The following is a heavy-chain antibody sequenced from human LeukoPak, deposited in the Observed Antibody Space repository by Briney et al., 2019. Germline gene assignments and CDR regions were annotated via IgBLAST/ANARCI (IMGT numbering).Heavy chain of an antibody. CDR2: INSDGSGT. D-gene: IGHD2-2*01. J-gene: IGHJ4*02. V-gene: IGHV3-74*03. Sequence: GGSLRLSCAASGITFSTYWMHWVRQAPGKGLVWVSRINSDGSGTTYADSVKGRFTISRDNAKNTLYLQMNSLRAEDTAVYYCARSRAKGTNYFDYWGQGTLVTVSS. CDR1: GITFSTYW. CDR3: ARSRAKGTNYFDY.